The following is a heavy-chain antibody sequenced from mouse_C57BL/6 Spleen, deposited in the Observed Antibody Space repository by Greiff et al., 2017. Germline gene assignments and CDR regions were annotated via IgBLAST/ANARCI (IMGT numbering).Heavy chain of an antibody. Sequence: QVQLQQPGAELVKPGASVKLSCKASGYTFTSYWMHWVKQRPGQGLEWIGMIHPNSGSTNYNEKFKSKATLTVDKSSSTAYMQRSSLTSEDSAVYYCARGADYGSSPYWGQGTLLTVSA. CDR2: IHPNSGST. CDR1: GYTFTSYW. V-gene: IGHV1-64*01. CDR3: ARGADYGSSPY. J-gene: IGHJ3*01. D-gene: IGHD1-1*01.